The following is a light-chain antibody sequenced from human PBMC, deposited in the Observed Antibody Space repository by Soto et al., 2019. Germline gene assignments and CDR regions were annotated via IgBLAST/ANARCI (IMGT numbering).Light chain of an antibody. J-gene: IGKJ1*01. V-gene: IGKV3-15*01. CDR3: QHYNNWPPWT. CDR1: QSVSSN. Sequence: EIVMTQSSATLSVSPGERATLSCRASQSVSSNLAWYQQKPGQAPRLLIYGASTRATGIPARFSGSGSGTEFTLIISSLQSEDFAVYYCQHYNNWPPWTFGQGTKVEIK. CDR2: GAS.